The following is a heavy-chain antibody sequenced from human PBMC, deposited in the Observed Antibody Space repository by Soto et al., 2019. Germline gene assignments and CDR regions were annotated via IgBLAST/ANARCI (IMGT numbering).Heavy chain of an antibody. Sequence: EVQLLESGGGLVQPGGSLRLSCVASGFIFSNYAMSWVRQAPGKGLEWVSFISANSGTTYNADSVEGRFTISRENSKNALSLQMNSLRPEDTAVYYCVKSRLAGGFDYWGQGTLVTVSS. J-gene: IGHJ4*02. D-gene: IGHD6-19*01. CDR1: GFIFSNYA. CDR3: VKSRLAGGFDY. V-gene: IGHV3-23*01. CDR2: ISANSGTT.